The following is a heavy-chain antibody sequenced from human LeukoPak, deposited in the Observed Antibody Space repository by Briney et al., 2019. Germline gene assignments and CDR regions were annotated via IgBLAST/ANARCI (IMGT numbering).Heavy chain of an antibody. CDR1: GGSISSYY. CDR2: IYYSGST. Sequence: PSETLSLTCTVSGGSISSYYWSWLRQPPGKGLEWIGYIYYSGSTNYNPSLKSRVTISVDTSKNQFSLKLSSVTAADAAVYYCARDRAAGFYYYYGMDVWGKGTTVTVSS. D-gene: IGHD6-13*01. J-gene: IGHJ6*04. CDR3: ARDRAAGFYYYYGMDV. V-gene: IGHV4-59*01.